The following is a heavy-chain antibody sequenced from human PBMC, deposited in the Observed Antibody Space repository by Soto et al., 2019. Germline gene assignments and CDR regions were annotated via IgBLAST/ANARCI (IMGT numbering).Heavy chain of an antibody. V-gene: IGHV4-61*01. CDR2: IYYSGST. J-gene: IGHJ4*02. D-gene: IGHD1-1*01. CDR3: ARGNGLSPFDY. Sequence: PSETLSLTCTVSGGSVSSGSYYWSWIRQPPGKGLEWIGYIYYSGSTNYNPSLKSRVTISVDTSKNQFSLKLSSVTAADTAVYYCARGNGLSPFDYWGQGTLVTVSS. CDR1: GGSVSSGSYY.